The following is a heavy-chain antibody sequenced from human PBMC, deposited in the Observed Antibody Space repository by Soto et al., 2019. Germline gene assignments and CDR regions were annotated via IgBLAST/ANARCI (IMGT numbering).Heavy chain of an antibody. D-gene: IGHD3-22*01. J-gene: IGHJ5*02. CDR1: GFTFSSYA. Sequence: PGGSLRLSCAASGFTFSSYAMHWVRQAPGKGLEWVAVISYDGSNKYYADSVKGRFTISRDNSKNTLYLQMNSLRAEDTAVYYCAREGYYDSSGYYTNWFDPWGQGTLVTVSS. CDR3: AREGYYDSSGYYTNWFDP. V-gene: IGHV3-30-3*01. CDR2: ISYDGSNK.